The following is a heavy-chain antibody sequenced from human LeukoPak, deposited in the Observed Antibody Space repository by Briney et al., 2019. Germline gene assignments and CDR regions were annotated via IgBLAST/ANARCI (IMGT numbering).Heavy chain of an antibody. J-gene: IGHJ4*02. Sequence: GSVRLSCAASGFTFSSYSMNWVRQAPGKGLEWVASISSSSSYIYYAESVKGRFTISRDNAKNSLYLQMNSLRAEDTAVYYCARDAAAMVSYPDYWGQGTLVTVSS. CDR1: GFTFSSYS. CDR3: ARDAAAMVSYPDY. D-gene: IGHD5-18*01. V-gene: IGHV3-21*01. CDR2: ISSSSSYI.